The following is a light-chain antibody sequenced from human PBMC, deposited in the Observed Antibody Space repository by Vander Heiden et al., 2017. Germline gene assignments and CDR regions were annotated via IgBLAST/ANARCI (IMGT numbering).Light chain of an antibody. CDR2: AAS. V-gene: IGKV1-39*01. Sequence: DIQMTQSPSSLSASVGDRVTITCRASQSIRAYLNWYHQKPGKAPKLLIYAASSLQSGVPSRFSGSGSGTDFTLTISSLQPEDFATYYCQQSYTTPLTFRGETKVEIK. CDR3: QQSYTTPLT. J-gene: IGKJ4*01. CDR1: QSIRAY.